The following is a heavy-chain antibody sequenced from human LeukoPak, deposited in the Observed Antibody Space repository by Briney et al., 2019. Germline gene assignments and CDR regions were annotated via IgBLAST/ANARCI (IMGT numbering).Heavy chain of an antibody. Sequence: GGSLRLSCAASGFTFSSYGMHWVRQAPGKGLEWVAFIRYDGSNKYYADSVKGRFTISRDNSKNTLYLQMNSLRAEDTAVYYCAKEDYDSSGNWFDPWGQGTLVTVSS. CDR2: IRYDGSNK. V-gene: IGHV3-30*02. D-gene: IGHD3-22*01. CDR1: GFTFSSYG. J-gene: IGHJ5*02. CDR3: AKEDYDSSGNWFDP.